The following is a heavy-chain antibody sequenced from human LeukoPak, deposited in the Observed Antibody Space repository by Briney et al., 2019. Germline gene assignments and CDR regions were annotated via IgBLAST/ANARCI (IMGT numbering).Heavy chain of an antibody. V-gene: IGHV1-18*01. Sequence: ASVKVSCKASGYTFTSYGISWVRQAPGQGLEWMGWISAYNGNTNYAQKLQGRATMTTDTSTSTAYMELRSLRSDDTAVYYCARFYYDSSGYYYPIDYWGQGTLVTVSS. J-gene: IGHJ4*02. CDR3: ARFYYDSSGYYYPIDY. CDR2: ISAYNGNT. D-gene: IGHD3-22*01. CDR1: GYTFTSYG.